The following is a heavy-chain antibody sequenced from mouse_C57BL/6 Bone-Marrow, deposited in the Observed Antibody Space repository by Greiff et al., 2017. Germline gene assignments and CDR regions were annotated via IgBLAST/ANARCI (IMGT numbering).Heavy chain of an antibody. J-gene: IGHJ4*01. CDR2: NNPSSGYT. CDR3: ARVLYVMDF. CDR1: GYTFTSYT. Sequence: QVQLQQSGAELVRPGASVKMSCKASGYTFTSYTMHWVKQRPGQGLEWIGNNNPSSGYTNYNQKFKDKATLTADKSSSTAYMQLSSRTSEDSAVYYSARVLYVMDFWGRGTAVTVTS. V-gene: IGHV1-4*01.